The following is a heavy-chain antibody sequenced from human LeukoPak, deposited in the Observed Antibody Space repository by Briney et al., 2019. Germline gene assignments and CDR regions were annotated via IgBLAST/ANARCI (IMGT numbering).Heavy chain of an antibody. CDR1: GFTFSSSW. CDR3: ARMEVA. D-gene: IGHD3-3*01. V-gene: IGHV3-74*01. Sequence: GGSLRLSCAASGFTFSSSWMHWVRQVPGKGLVWVSRISSDGITTDYADSVKGRFTISRDNAKNTVYLQMNSLRAEDTAVYYCARMEVAWGQGTIVTVSS. J-gene: IGHJ3*01. CDR2: ISSDGITT.